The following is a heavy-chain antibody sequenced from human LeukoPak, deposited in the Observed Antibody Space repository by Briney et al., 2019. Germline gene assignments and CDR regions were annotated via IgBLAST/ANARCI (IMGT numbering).Heavy chain of an antibody. CDR2: TYYRSKWYN. V-gene: IGHV6-1*01. D-gene: IGHD3-10*01. Sequence: SQTLSLTCAISGDSVSSNSAAWNWIRQSPSRGLEWLGRTYYRSKWYNDYAVSVKSRITINPDTSKNQFSLQLNPVTPEDTAVYYCARTTITMVRGVMDYWGQGTLVTVSS. CDR1: GDSVSSNSAA. CDR3: ARTTITMVRGVMDY. J-gene: IGHJ4*02.